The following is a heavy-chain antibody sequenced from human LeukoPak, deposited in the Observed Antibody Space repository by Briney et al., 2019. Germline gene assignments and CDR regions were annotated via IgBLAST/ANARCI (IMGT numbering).Heavy chain of an antibody. D-gene: IGHD3-10*02. J-gene: IGHJ4*02. CDR2: ISWNSGSI. CDR1: GFTFDDYA. CDR3: ATMIGGY. Sequence: PGGSLRLSCAASGFTFDDYAMHWVRQAPGKGLEWVSGISWNSGSIGYADSVKGRFTISRDNAKNSLYLQMNSLRAEDTALYYCATMIGGYWGQGTLVTVSS. V-gene: IGHV3-9*01.